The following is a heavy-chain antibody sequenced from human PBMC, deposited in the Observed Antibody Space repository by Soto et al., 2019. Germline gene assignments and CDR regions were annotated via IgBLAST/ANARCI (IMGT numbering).Heavy chain of an antibody. CDR1: GFTFSSYA. CDR2: ISHDGSNK. CDR3: ARYLHIVVVTARQGGVDY. V-gene: IGHV3-30-3*01. D-gene: IGHD2-21*02. J-gene: IGHJ4*02. Sequence: PGGSLRLSCAASGFTFSSYAMHWVRQAPGKGQEWVAVISHDGSNKYYADSVKGRFTISRDNSKNTLYLQINSLRAKYTAVFYCARYLHIVVVTARQGGVDYRGRGTRGTVSS.